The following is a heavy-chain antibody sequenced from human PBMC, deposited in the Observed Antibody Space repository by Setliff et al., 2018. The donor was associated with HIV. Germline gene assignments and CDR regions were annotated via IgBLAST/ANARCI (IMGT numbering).Heavy chain of an antibody. CDR3: TRDKGYAFDI. J-gene: IGHJ3*02. D-gene: IGHD5-18*01. V-gene: IGHV3-15*01. CDR1: GFIFSKAW. Sequence: GGSLRLSCAASGFIFSKAWMSWVRQAPGKGLEWVGRIKSKTDGAATDYAAPVKGRFTISRDDSKNTLYLQMNSLKTEDTAMYYCTRDKGYAFDIWGQGTMVTVSS. CDR2: IKSKTDGAAT.